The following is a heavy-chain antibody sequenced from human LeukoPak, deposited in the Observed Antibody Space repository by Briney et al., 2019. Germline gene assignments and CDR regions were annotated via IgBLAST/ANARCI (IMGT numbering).Heavy chain of an antibody. CDR2: ISGSGGST. V-gene: IGHV3-23*01. Sequence: GGSLRLSCTASGFTFSSYAMSWVRQAPGKGLEWVSAISGSGGSTYYADSVKGRFTISRDNSKNTLYLQMNSLRAEDTAVYYCAKAARQASLSWFRSYFDYWGQGTLVTVSS. D-gene: IGHD2-21*01. CDR1: GFTFSSYA. CDR3: AKAARQASLSWFRSYFDY. J-gene: IGHJ4*02.